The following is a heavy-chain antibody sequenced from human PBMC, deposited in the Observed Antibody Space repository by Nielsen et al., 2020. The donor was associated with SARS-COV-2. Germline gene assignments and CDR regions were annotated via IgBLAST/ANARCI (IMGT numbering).Heavy chain of an antibody. Sequence: GGSLRLSCAASGFTLSSYSMNWVRQAPGKGLEWVSYISSSGSTIYYADSVKGRFTISRDNAKNSLYLQMNSLRAEDTAVYYCARVRGYYDSSGGYWGQGTLVTVSS. V-gene: IGHV3-48*04. J-gene: IGHJ4*02. D-gene: IGHD3-22*01. CDR1: GFTLSSYS. CDR2: ISSSGSTI. CDR3: ARVRGYYDSSGGY.